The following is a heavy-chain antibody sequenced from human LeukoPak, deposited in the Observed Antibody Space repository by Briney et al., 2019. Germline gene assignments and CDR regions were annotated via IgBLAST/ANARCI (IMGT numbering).Heavy chain of an antibody. CDR3: AKDVSGYEAGYYYYYMDV. J-gene: IGHJ6*03. Sequence: GGSLRLSCAVSGFTFSAYNMHWVRQAPGKGLDWAAVVKDDGSYTSYAASVKGRFTISRDNSKNTLYLQMNSLRAEDTAVYYCAKDVSGYEAGYYYYYMDVWGKGTTVTISS. CDR1: GFTFSAYN. D-gene: IGHD5-12*01. V-gene: IGHV3-30*04. CDR2: VKDDGSYT.